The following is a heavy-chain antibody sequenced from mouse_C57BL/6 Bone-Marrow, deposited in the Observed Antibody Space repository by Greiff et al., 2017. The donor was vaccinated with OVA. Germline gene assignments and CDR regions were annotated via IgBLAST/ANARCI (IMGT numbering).Heavy chain of an antibody. CDR1: GYTFTEYT. CDR2: FYPGSGSI. J-gene: IGHJ4*01. V-gene: IGHV1-62-2*01. CDR3: ARHEDGSPHYYAMDY. Sequence: VQVVESGAELVKPGASVKLSCKASGYTFTEYTIHWVKQRSGQGLEWIGWFYPGSGSIKYNEKFKDKATLTADKSSSTVYMELSRLTSEDSAVYFCARHEDGSPHYYAMDYWGQGTSVTVSS. D-gene: IGHD2-2*01.